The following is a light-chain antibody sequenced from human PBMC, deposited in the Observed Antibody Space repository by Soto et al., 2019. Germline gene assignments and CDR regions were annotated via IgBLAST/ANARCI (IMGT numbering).Light chain of an antibody. CDR2: RTS. V-gene: IGKV3-20*01. Sequence: EVVLTQSPGTLSLSPGERATLSCRASESVSSSFLTWYQQKPGQAPRLLIYRTSNRVTGIPDRFSGSGSGTDFTLTISRLEPEDFEVYFCQHYGTSLWTFGQGTKVDIK. J-gene: IGKJ1*01. CDR3: QHYGTSLWT. CDR1: ESVSSSF.